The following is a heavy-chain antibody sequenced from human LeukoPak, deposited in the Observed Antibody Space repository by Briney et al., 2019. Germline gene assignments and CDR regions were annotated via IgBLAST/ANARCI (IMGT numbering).Heavy chain of an antibody. CDR1: GFTVSSNY. CDR2: IYSGGST. CDR3: AADGRDDQWLVLDY. J-gene: IGHJ4*02. Sequence: GGSLRLSCAASGFTVSSNYMSWVRRAPGKGLEWVSVIYSGGSTYYADSVKGRFTISRDNSKNTLYLQMNSLRAEDTAVYYCAADGRDDQWLVLDYWGQGTLVTVSS. D-gene: IGHD6-19*01. V-gene: IGHV3-53*01.